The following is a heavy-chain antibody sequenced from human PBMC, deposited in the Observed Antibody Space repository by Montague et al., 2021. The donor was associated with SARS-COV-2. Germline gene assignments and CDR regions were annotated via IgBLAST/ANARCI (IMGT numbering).Heavy chain of an antibody. D-gene: IGHD6-13*01. Sequence: CAISGDSVSSNSAAWNWIRQSPSRGLEWLGRTYYRSKWYNDYAVSVKSRITINPDTSKNQFSLQLNSVTPEDTAVYYCASGRMVPYSSSWTTLYYYYGMDVWGRGTTGTVSS. CDR3: ASGRMVPYSSSWTTLYYYYGMDV. J-gene: IGHJ6*02. V-gene: IGHV6-1*01. CDR1: GDSVSSNSAA. CDR2: TYYRSKWYN.